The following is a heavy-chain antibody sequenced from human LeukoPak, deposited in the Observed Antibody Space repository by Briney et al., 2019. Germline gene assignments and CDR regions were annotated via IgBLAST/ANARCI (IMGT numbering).Heavy chain of an antibody. CDR3: ARDEEMATITAPYYYYGMDV. J-gene: IGHJ6*02. Sequence: GGSLRLACAASGFTFSSYWMHWVRQAPGKGLVWVSRISSDGSSTSYADSVKGRFTISRDNAKNTLYLQMNSLRAEDTAVYYCARDEEMATITAPYYYYGMDVWGQGTTVTVSS. CDR2: ISSDGSST. CDR1: GFTFSSYW. D-gene: IGHD5-24*01. V-gene: IGHV3-74*01.